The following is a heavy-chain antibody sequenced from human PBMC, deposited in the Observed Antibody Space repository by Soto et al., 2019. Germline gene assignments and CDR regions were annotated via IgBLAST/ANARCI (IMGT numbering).Heavy chain of an antibody. CDR2: MNPGSGDT. D-gene: IGHD3-10*01. CDR1: GYSFTNND. J-gene: IGHJ5*02. Sequence: ASVKVSCKASGYSFTNNDVSWVRQATGQGLEWMGWMNPGSGDTGYAQKFQGRVTMTRDISIATAYMELSSLRSDDTAIYYCARMARFGSLNWFGTWVQGTLVTV. CDR3: ARMARFGSLNWFGT. V-gene: IGHV1-8*01.